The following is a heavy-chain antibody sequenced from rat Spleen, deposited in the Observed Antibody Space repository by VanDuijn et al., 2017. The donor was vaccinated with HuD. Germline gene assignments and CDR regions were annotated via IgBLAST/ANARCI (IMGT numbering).Heavy chain of an antibody. CDR2: ISRGGNT. D-gene: IGHD2-5*01. CDR3: TRGGILD. Sequence: QVQLKESGPGLVQPSQTLSLTCTVSGFSLTSNGVTWVRQPPGKGLEWIAAISRGGNTYYNSALKPRLGISRDTSKSQVFLKMNSLQTEDTAIYFCTRGGILDWGQGVMVTVSS. CDR1: GFSLTSNG. J-gene: IGHJ2*01. V-gene: IGHV2S12*01.